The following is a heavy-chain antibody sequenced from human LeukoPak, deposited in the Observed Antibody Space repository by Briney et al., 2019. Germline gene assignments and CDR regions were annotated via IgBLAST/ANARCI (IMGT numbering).Heavy chain of an antibody. V-gene: IGHV3-38-3*01. CDR1: GFTVSSNE. J-gene: IGHJ6*03. CDR3: ARDGVEQLVPSMDYYYYMDV. D-gene: IGHD6-6*01. CDR2: ISGGST. Sequence: GGSLRLSCAASGFTVSSNEMSWVRQAPGKGLEWVSSISGGSTYYADSRKGRFTISRDNSKNTLHLQMNSLRAEDTAVYYCARDGVEQLVPSMDYYYYMDVWAKGPRSPSP.